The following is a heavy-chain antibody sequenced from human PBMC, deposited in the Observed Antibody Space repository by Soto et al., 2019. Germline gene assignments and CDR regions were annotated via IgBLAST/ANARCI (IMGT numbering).Heavy chain of an antibody. CDR2: ISGSGGST. J-gene: IGHJ6*02. V-gene: IGHV3-23*01. Sequence: PGGSLRLSCAASGFPLSSYAMSWVRQAPGKGLEWVSAISGSGGSTYYADSVKGRFTISRDNSKNTLYLQMSSLRSEDTAVYYCARDRGYSGYDSLFDYYGMDVWGQGTTVTVSS. D-gene: IGHD5-12*01. CDR3: ARDRGYSGYDSLFDYYGMDV. CDR1: GFPLSSYA.